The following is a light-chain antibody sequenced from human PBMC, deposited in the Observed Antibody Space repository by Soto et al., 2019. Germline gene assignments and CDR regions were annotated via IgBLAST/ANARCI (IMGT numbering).Light chain of an antibody. CDR3: KQYNSAWK. Sequence: DIQMTHSPSALSASVGDRVTITCRASQSISSYLNWYQQKPGKAPKLLIYKAPSLESGVPSRFSGSGSGKEFTLTISSLQPDDFATYYCKQYNSAWKFGQGTKVDIK. J-gene: IGKJ1*01. V-gene: IGKV1-5*03. CDR1: QSISSY. CDR2: KAP.